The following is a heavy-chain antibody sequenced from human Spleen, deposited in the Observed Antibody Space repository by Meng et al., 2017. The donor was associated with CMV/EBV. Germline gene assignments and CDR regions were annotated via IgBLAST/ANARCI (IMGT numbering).Heavy chain of an antibody. D-gene: IGHD2-2*01. Sequence: GGSLRLSCAASGFTFDDYTMHWVRQTPGKGLEWVSAISWNSAIRDYAGSVKGRFIISRDNAKKTLYLQMNTLRTEDTAVYHCAKLRGIVVVPAAIFDYWGQGTLVTVSS. CDR1: GFTFDDYT. CDR3: AKLRGIVVVPAAIFDY. J-gene: IGHJ4*02. V-gene: IGHV3-9*01. CDR2: ISWNSAIR.